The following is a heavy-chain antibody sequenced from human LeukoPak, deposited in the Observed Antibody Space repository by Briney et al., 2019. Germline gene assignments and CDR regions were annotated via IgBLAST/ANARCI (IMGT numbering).Heavy chain of an antibody. CDR3: ATDPNYYGSGSLDY. Sequence: ASVKVSCKVSGYTLTELSIHWVRQAPGKGLEWMGSFAPEDGETIYSQKFQGRVTMTEDTSTDTVYMELSGLSSDDTAVYHCATDPNYYGSGSLDYWGQGTLVNVSS. D-gene: IGHD3-10*01. CDR2: FAPEDGET. CDR1: GYTLTELS. V-gene: IGHV1-24*01. J-gene: IGHJ4*02.